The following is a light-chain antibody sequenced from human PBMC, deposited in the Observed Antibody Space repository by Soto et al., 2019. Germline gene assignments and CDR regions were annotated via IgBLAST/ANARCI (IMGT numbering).Light chain of an antibody. J-gene: IGLJ1*01. CDR3: CSYAGSYTYV. CDR2: DVS. V-gene: IGLV2-11*01. Sequence: TQPRSLSGSPGQTVTISCTGTISDVGGYNYVSWYQQHPGKAPKLMIYDVSKRPSGVPDRFSGSKSGNTASLTISGLQAEDEADYYCCSYAGSYTYVFGTGTKVTV. CDR1: ISDVGGYNY.